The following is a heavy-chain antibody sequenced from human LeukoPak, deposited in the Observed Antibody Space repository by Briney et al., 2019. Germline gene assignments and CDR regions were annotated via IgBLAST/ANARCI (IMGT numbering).Heavy chain of an antibody. Sequence: SETLSLTCTVSGDSVSSYYWSWIRQPPGKGLEWIGYIKSSGSSNNHPSLKSRVTISMDTSKNQFSLRLNSVTAADTAVYYCARDGTVATNWFDPWGQGTLVTVSP. CDR3: ARDGTVATNWFDP. CDR1: GDSVSSYY. CDR2: IKSSGSS. V-gene: IGHV4-59*02. D-gene: IGHD5-12*01. J-gene: IGHJ5*02.